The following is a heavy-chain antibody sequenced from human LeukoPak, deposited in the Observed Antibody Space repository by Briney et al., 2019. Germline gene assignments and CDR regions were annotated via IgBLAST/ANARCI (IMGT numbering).Heavy chain of an antibody. V-gene: IGHV3-73*01. Sequence: GGSLRLSCAASGFTFSDCSIHWVRQASGKGLEWVGLIDKKTKNYETAYAASFRGRFTISRDDSQNTAYLQMYSLETEDTALYYCTRDAGTYNWLDPWGQGTLVTVSS. CDR3: TRDAGTYNWLDP. CDR2: IDKKTKNYET. CDR1: GFTFSDCS. D-gene: IGHD1-26*01. J-gene: IGHJ5*02.